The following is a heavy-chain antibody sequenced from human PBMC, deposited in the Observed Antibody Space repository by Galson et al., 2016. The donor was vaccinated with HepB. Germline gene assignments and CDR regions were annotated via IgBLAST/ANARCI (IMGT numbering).Heavy chain of an antibody. CDR2: LSANSGAT. CDR1: GDTLTGYY. J-gene: IGHJ3*02. CDR3: ATSTGYRSGWGAFDI. D-gene: IGHD6-25*01. Sequence: SVKASCKASGDTLTGYYIHWVRQAPGQGLEWMAWLSANSGATNYAQKFQGWVTMTRDTSISTAYMELTSLTSDATAIYYCATSTGYRSGWGAFDIWGQGTMVTVSS. V-gene: IGHV1-2*04.